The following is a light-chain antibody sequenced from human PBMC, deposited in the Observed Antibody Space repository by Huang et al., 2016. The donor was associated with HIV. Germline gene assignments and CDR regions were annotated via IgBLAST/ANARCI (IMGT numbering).Light chain of an antibody. CDR3: QQFDNVPYS. CDR1: EDISNY. Sequence: DIQMTQSPSSLSASIGDRVTITCQASEDISNYLNWYQQKPGKAPKRLLYDATNSEAGVPSRFSGSGSGTDFTLTISRLQPEDFATYYCQQFDNVPYSFGQGTRLGIK. V-gene: IGKV1-33*01. J-gene: IGKJ2*03. CDR2: DAT.